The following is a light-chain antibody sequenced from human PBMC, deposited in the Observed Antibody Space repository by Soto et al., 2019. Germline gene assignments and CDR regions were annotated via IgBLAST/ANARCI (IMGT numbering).Light chain of an antibody. J-gene: IGKJ4*01. V-gene: IGKV3-20*01. CDR1: QSVTSSY. Sequence: EIVLTQSPGTLSLSPGERATLSCRASQSVTSSYLAWYQQKPGQAPRLLIYTASSRATGIPDRFSGSGSGTDFTITISRLEPEDSAVYYCQQYSTSPLTFGGGTKVEIK. CDR2: TAS. CDR3: QQYSTSPLT.